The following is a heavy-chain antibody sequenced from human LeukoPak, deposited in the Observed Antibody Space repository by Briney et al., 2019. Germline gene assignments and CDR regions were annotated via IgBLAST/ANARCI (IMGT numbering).Heavy chain of an antibody. CDR2: MNPNSGNT. Sequence: ASVKVSCKASGYTFTSYDINWVRQATGQGLEWMGWMNPNSGNTGYAQKFQGGVTITRNTSISTAYMELSSLRSEDTAVYYCARVGAPDYAIDYWGQGTLVTVSS. J-gene: IGHJ4*02. CDR3: ARVGAPDYAIDY. D-gene: IGHD1-26*01. CDR1: GYTFTSYD. V-gene: IGHV1-8*03.